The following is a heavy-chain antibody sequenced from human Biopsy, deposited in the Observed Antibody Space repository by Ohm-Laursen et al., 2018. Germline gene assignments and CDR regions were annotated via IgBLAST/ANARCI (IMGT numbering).Heavy chain of an antibody. Sequence: TLSLTCTVSGGSISSDYWSWIRQTPGKGLEWIGYIYYSGSTNYNPSLKSRVTISVDTSKNQFSLRLNSVTAADTAVYYCARATNSTGWPSYYFDGMDVWGQGTTVTVSS. D-gene: IGHD2/OR15-2a*01. CDR2: IYYSGST. CDR3: ARATNSTGWPSYYFDGMDV. CDR1: GGSISSDY. J-gene: IGHJ6*02. V-gene: IGHV4-59*01.